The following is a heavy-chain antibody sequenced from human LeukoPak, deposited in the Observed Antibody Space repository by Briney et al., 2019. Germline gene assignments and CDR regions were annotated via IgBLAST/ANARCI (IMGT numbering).Heavy chain of an antibody. CDR1: GFTFSSYW. CDR2: INTDGSSR. D-gene: IGHD6-13*01. Sequence: PGGSLRLSCAASGFTFSSYWMHWVRQAPGKGLVWVSRINTDGSSRSYADSVKGRFTISRDNSKNTLYLQMNSLRAEDTAVYYCARDAYRIAAAGNLDYWGQGTLVTVSS. CDR3: ARDAYRIAAAGNLDY. V-gene: IGHV3-74*01. J-gene: IGHJ4*02.